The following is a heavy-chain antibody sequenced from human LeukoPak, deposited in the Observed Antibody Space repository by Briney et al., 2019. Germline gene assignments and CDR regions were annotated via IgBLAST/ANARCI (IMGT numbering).Heavy chain of an antibody. D-gene: IGHD6-19*01. CDR2: INHSGST. CDR3: ARVRRIAVAGIHYMGNYYGMDV. V-gene: IGHV4-34*01. Sequence: PSETLSLTCAVYGGSFSGYYWSWIRQPPGKGLEWIGEINHSGSTNYNPSLKSRVTISVDTSKNQFSLKLSSVTAADTAVYYCARVRRIAVAGIHYMGNYYGMDVWGQGTTVTVSS. CDR1: GGSFSGYY. J-gene: IGHJ6*02.